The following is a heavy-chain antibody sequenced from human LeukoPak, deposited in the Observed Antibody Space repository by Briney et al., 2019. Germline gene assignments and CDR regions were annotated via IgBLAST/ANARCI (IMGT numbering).Heavy chain of an antibody. CDR2: IYTSGST. V-gene: IGHV4-38-2*01. CDR3: ARTQTYYGSGSYNFDY. CDR1: GYSISSGYY. D-gene: IGHD3-10*01. J-gene: IGHJ4*02. Sequence: PSETLSLTCAVSGYSISSGYYWGWIRQPAGKGLEWIGRIYTSGSTNYNPPLKSRVTISVDTSKNQFSLKLSSVTAADTAVYYCARTQTYYGSGSYNFDYWGQGTLVTVSS.